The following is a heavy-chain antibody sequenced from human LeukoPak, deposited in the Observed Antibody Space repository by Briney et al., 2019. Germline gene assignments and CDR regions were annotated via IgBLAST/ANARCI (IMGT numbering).Heavy chain of an antibody. D-gene: IGHD1-26*01. J-gene: IGHJ4*02. CDR3: AKARGELCFDY. V-gene: IGHV3-33*06. Sequence: GGSLRLSCAASGFTFSSYGMHWVRQAPGKGLEWVAVIWYDGSNKYYADSVKGRFTISRDNSKNTLYLQMNSLRAEDTAVYYCAKARGELCFDYWGQGTLVTVSS. CDR2: IWYDGSNK. CDR1: GFTFSSYG.